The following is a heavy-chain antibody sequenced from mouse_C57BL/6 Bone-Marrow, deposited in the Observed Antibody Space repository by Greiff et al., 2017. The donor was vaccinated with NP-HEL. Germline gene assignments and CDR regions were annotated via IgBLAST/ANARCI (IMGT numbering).Heavy chain of an antibody. D-gene: IGHD1-1*01. Sequence: VQLQQPGAELVKPGASVKLSCKASGYTFTSYWMHWVKQRPGQGLEWIGMIHPNSGSTNYNEKFKSKATLTVDKSSSTAYMQLSSLTSEDSAVYYCARRYYGSSYVAMDYWGQGTSVTVSS. CDR1: GYTFTSYW. J-gene: IGHJ4*01. CDR2: IHPNSGST. CDR3: ARRYYGSSYVAMDY. V-gene: IGHV1-64*01.